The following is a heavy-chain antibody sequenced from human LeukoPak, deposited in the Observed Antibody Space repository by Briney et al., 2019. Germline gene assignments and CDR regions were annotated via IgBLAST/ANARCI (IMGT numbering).Heavy chain of an antibody. Sequence: PVGSLRLSCAASGFTFISYGMHWVRQAPGKGLEWVAVISYDGSNKYYADSVKGRFTISRDNSKNTLYLQMNSLKAEDTGVYYCAKSRRGDYYDSSGHWGQGTLVTVSS. D-gene: IGHD3-22*01. J-gene: IGHJ4*02. CDR3: AKSRRGDYYDSSGH. V-gene: IGHV3-30*18. CDR1: GFTFISYG. CDR2: ISYDGSNK.